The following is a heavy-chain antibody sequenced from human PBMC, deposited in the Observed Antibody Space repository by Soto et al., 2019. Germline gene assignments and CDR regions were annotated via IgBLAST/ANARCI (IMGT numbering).Heavy chain of an antibody. CDR3: ATLPPRIELAVLPIPT. D-gene: IGHD2-2*02. CDR2: IYHSGST. V-gene: IGHV4-4*02. J-gene: IGHJ4*02. Sequence: QVQLQESGPGLVKPSGTLSLTCAVSGGSISSTNWWSWVRQSPGKGLEWIGEIYHSGSTNYNPSLRGRVTISVDTSNNQFSLKIRSVTAADTAMYYCATLPPRIELAVLPIPTWGQGRLVTVTS. CDR1: GGSISSTNW.